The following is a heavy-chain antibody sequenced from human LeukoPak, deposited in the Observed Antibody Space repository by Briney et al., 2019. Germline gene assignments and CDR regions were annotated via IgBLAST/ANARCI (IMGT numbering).Heavy chain of an antibody. Sequence: PGGSLRLSCADSGFTVSSNYMRWVRQAPGKGLVWVSRINTDGSGTSYADSIMGRFTISRDNAKNTLYLQMNSLRAEDTAIYYCATDYWGSLNYWGQGTLVTVSS. CDR2: INTDGSGT. CDR1: GFTVSSNY. D-gene: IGHD7-27*01. CDR3: ATDYWGSLNY. V-gene: IGHV3-74*01. J-gene: IGHJ4*02.